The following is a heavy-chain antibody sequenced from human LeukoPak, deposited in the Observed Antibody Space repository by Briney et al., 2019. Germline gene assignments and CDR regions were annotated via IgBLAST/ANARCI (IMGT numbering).Heavy chain of an antibody. CDR2: ISGSSSTI. J-gene: IGHJ4*02. CDR1: GFTFSSYS. V-gene: IGHV3-48*01. D-gene: IGHD3-22*01. CDR3: ARGSTYYDSSGQVPFDY. Sequence: GGSLRLSCAASGFTFSSYSMNWVRQAPGKGLEWGSYISGSSSTIYYADSVKGRFTISRDSGKNTLYLQMNSLRAEDTAVYYCARGSTYYDSSGQVPFDYWGQGTLVTVSS.